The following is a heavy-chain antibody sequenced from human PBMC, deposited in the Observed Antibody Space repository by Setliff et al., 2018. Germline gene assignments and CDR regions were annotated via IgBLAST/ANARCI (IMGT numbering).Heavy chain of an antibody. J-gene: IGHJ4*02. V-gene: IGHV1-69*13. CDR2: IIPAFTTA. CDR3: ARNIGMGQRDYFDY. Sequence: VKVSCKASGGSFSSYAIIWVRQAPGQGLELMGGIIPAFTTANYAPNFHDRLRITADESTSTAYMELSSLRSDDTAIYFCARNIGMGQRDYFDYWGQGTVVTVSS. CDR1: GGSFSSYA. D-gene: IGHD5-18*01.